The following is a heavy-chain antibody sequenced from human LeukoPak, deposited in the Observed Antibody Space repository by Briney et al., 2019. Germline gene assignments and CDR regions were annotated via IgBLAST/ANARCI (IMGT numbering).Heavy chain of an antibody. J-gene: IGHJ4*02. V-gene: IGHV3-49*04. D-gene: IGHD3-10*01. CDR1: GFTFGDYA. Sequence: GRSLRLSCTASGFTFGDYAMNWVRQAPGKGLEWVGFIRGKANGGTTEYAASVKGRFTISRDDSKSIAYPQMNSLKTEDTAVYYCTRDDRKGLWFGVSHFDYWGQGTLVTVSS. CDR2: IRGKANGGTT. CDR3: TRDDRKGLWFGVSHFDY.